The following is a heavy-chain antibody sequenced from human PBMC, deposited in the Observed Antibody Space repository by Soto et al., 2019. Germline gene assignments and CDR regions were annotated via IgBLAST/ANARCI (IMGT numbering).Heavy chain of an antibody. V-gene: IGHV1-8*01. CDR1: GYTFTSYD. D-gene: IGHD1-26*01. CDR3: ARARERRIWFDP. Sequence: ASVKVSCKASGYTFTSYDINWVRQATGQGLEWMGWMNPNSGNTGYAQKFQGRVTMTRNTSISTAYMELSSLRSEDTAVYYCARARERRIWFDPWGQGTLVIVSS. J-gene: IGHJ5*02. CDR2: MNPNSGNT.